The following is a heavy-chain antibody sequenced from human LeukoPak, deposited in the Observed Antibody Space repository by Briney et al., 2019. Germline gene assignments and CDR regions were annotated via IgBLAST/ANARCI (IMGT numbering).Heavy chain of an antibody. J-gene: IGHJ4*02. V-gene: IGHV4-59*01. Sequence: PSETLSLTCTVSGGSISSYYWSWIRQPPGKGLEWIGYNYYSGSTNYNPSLKSRVTISVDTSKNQFSLKPSSVTAADTAVYYCARASRYCSGGSCYFNYFDYWGQGTLVTVSS. D-gene: IGHD2-15*01. CDR3: ARASRYCSGGSCYFNYFDY. CDR1: GGSISSYY. CDR2: NYYSGST.